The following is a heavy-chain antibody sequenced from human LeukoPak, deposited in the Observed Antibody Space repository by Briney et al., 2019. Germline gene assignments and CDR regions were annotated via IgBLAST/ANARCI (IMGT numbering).Heavy chain of an antibody. Sequence: PGGSLRLSCAASGFTFSSYGMHWVRQAPGKGLEWLVFIRYDGSNKYYADSVKGRFTISRDNSKNTVYLQMNSLRAEYTAVYYCAKDGDSSVDYWGQGILVTVSS. D-gene: IGHD5-18*01. CDR1: GFTFSSYG. V-gene: IGHV3-30*02. CDR2: IRYDGSNK. J-gene: IGHJ4*02. CDR3: AKDGDSSVDY.